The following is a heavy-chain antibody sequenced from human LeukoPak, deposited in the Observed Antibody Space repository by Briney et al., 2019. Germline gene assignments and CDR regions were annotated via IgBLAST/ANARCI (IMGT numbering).Heavy chain of an antibody. Sequence: GGSLRLSCAASGFTFSSYAVHWVRQAPGKGLEWVAVISYDGSNKYYADSVKGRFTISRDNSKNTLYLQMNSLRAEDTAVYYCARENGINMDRGVVYYYGMDVWGQGTTVTVSS. V-gene: IGHV3-30-3*01. CDR2: ISYDGSNK. CDR1: GFTFSSYA. J-gene: IGHJ6*02. CDR3: ARENGINMDRGVVYYYGMDV. D-gene: IGHD3-10*01.